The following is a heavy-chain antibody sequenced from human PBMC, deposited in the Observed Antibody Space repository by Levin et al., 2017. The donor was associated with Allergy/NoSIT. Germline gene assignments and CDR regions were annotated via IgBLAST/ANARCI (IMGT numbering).Heavy chain of an antibody. D-gene: IGHD3-9*01. CDR1: EFTFSGNW. CDR3: ARASLYKDLMTGYFIGGGFDH. CDR2: INEDGTEK. V-gene: IGHV3-7*04. J-gene: IGHJ4*02. Sequence: GGSLRLSCEVSEFTFSGNWMSWVRHTPGKGLEWVANINEDGTEKNYVDSVKGRFTISRDNAKKSIYLELKSLRVEDTAIYYCARASLYKDLMTGYFIGGGFDHWGQGTLVTVSS.